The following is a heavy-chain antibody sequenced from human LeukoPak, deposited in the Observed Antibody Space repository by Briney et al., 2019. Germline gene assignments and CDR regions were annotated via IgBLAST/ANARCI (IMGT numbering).Heavy chain of an antibody. CDR3: ARYHYYDSNAYPPAFDY. J-gene: IGHJ4*02. CDR1: GFTFSSYS. D-gene: IGHD3-22*01. CDR2: ISSSSSYI. Sequence: GGSLRLSCAASGFTFSSYSMNWVRQAPGKGLEWVSSISSSSSYIYYADSVKGRFTISRDNAKNSLYLQMNSLRAEDTAVYYCARYHYYDSNAYPPAFDYRGQGTPVTVSS. V-gene: IGHV3-21*01.